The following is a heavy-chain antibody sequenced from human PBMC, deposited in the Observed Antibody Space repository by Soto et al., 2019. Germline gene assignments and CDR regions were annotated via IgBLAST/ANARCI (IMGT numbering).Heavy chain of an antibody. Sequence: GSLRLPCVASGFNFSAFGMHCVRQAPGKGLEWVAVISADGRKTFYADSVKGRFTISRDSPHNALFLDLSSLRGDDTAVYFCAKDRGSWDYYYGMDVWGQGNTVTVSS. D-gene: IGHD3-10*01. J-gene: IGHJ6*02. CDR2: ISADGRKT. CDR1: GFNFSAFG. CDR3: AKDRGSWDYYYGMDV. V-gene: IGHV3-30*18.